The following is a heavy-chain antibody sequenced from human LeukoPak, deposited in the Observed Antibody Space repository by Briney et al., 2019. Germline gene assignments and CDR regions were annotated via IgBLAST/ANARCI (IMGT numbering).Heavy chain of an antibody. J-gene: IGHJ5*02. D-gene: IGHD6-19*01. Sequence: GGSLRLSCAASGFTFNSYWMHWVRQAPGRGLVWVSRISSDESSTSYADSMKGRFTISRDNTKNTLYLQMNSLRVEDTAVYYCARAHAVAGTNWFDPWGQGTLVTVSS. CDR3: ARAHAVAGTNWFDP. CDR1: GFTFNSYW. CDR2: ISSDESST. V-gene: IGHV3-74*01.